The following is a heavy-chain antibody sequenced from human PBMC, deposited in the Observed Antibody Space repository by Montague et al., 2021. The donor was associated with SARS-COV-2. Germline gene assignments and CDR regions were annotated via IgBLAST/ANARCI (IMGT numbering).Heavy chain of an antibody. D-gene: IGHD2/OR15-2a*01. V-gene: IGHV4-31*03. CDR1: GVSISSGCYY. J-gene: IGHJ4*02. CDR2: IHYSGSN. Sequence: TLSLTCTVSGVSISSGCYYWNCIRHHPGKGLEWIGYIHYSGSNYHTPSLQSRVAISVDTSKNDFSLKMTSVTAADTAVYYCASDGDEGYFFEYWGQGLLVTVSS. CDR3: ASDGDEGYFFEY.